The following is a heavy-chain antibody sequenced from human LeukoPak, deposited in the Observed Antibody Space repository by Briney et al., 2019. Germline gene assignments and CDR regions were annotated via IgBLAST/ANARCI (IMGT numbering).Heavy chain of an antibody. D-gene: IGHD3-10*01. CDR2: ISSSSSYI. Sequence: GGSLRLSCAASGFTFSSYSMNWVRQAPGKGLEWVSSISSSSSYIYYADSVKGRFTISRDNAKNSLFLQMNSLRAEDTAVYYCAREGLWFREWGYWGQGTLVTVSS. CDR3: AREGLWFREWGY. CDR1: GFTFSSYS. V-gene: IGHV3-21*01. J-gene: IGHJ4*02.